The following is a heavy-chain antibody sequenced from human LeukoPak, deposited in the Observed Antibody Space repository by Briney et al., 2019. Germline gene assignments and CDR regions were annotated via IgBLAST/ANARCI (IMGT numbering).Heavy chain of an antibody. D-gene: IGHD6-19*01. V-gene: IGHV3-66*01. J-gene: IGHJ4*02. CDR3: ARGHPGYSSGSDN. CDR1: GFTVSSNY. CDR2: IYSGGST. Sequence: GGSLRLSCAASGFTVSSNYMSWVRQAPGKGLEWVSVIYSGGSTYYADSVKGRFTISRDNSKNTLYLQMNSLRAEDTAVYYCARGHPGYSSGSDNWGQGTLVTVSS.